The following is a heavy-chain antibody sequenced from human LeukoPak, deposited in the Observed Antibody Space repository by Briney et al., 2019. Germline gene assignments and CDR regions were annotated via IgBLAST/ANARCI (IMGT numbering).Heavy chain of an antibody. Sequence: GGSLRLSCAASGFTFSSYSMNWVRQAPGKGLEWVSSISSSSSYIYYADSVKGRFTISRDNAKNSLYLQMNSLRAEDTAVYYCARHGSGSYYQFDYWGQGTLVTVSS. CDR1: GFTFSSYS. CDR2: ISSSSSYI. V-gene: IGHV3-21*01. D-gene: IGHD3-10*01. J-gene: IGHJ4*02. CDR3: ARHGSGSYYQFDY.